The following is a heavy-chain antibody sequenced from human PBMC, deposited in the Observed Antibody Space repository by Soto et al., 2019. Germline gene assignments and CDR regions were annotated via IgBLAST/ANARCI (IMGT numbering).Heavy chain of an antibody. V-gene: IGHV3-30-3*01. CDR2: ISYDGSNK. CDR1: GFTFSSYA. CDR3: AREGMYSSGGGGAFDI. J-gene: IGHJ3*02. Sequence: QVQLVESGGGVVQPGRSLRLSCAASGFTFSSYAMHWVRQAPGKGLEWVAVISYDGSNKYYADSVKGRFTISRDNSKNTLYLQMNSLRAEDMAVYYCAREGMYSSGGGGAFDIWGQGTMVTVSS. D-gene: IGHD6-19*01.